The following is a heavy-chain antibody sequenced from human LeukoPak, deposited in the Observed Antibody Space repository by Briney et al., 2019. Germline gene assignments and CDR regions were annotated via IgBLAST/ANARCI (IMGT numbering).Heavy chain of an antibody. V-gene: IGHV3-20*04. J-gene: IGHJ6*03. CDR1: GFIFDDYG. D-gene: IGHD6-6*01. Sequence: PGGSLRLSCAAFGFIFDDYGMIWVRQAPGKGLEWFSGINSSGGSTGYADSVKGRFTISRDNAKNSLYLQMSSRRGEDSALYCWGRVQLVDYYYYSYMDVWGKGTTVTVSS. CDR2: INSSGGST. CDR3: GRVQLVDYYYYSYMDV.